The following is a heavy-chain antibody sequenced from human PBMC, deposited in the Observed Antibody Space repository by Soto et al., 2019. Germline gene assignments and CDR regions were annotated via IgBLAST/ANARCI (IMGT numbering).Heavy chain of an antibody. CDR3: ARSLSSSSAYFDP. J-gene: IGHJ5*02. CDR1: GDFIGSGDYY. D-gene: IGHD6-6*01. CDR2: IYTTGKT. V-gene: IGHV4-30-4*01. Sequence: QVPLQESGPGLLKPSQTLSLTCDVSGDFIGSGDYYWAWIRQPPGKGLEYIGYIYTTGKTDYNLYLKSRPFISLETTKSLFLLSLTSVTAAVTAMYYCARSLSSSSAYFDPWGQGTLVTVSS.